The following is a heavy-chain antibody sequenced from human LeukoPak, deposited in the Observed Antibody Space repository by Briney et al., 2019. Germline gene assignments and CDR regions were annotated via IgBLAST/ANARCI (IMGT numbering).Heavy chain of an antibody. CDR3: ARERGTIFGPYFEF. D-gene: IGHD3-3*01. Sequence: SETLSLTCTVTGGSISSYYWNWIRQPAGKGLEWIGRIYTSGSTNYNPSLKSRVTMSIDTSKNQFSLNLNSVTAADTAVYYCARERGTIFGPYFEFWGQGTLATVSS. V-gene: IGHV4-4*07. CDR1: GGSISSYY. J-gene: IGHJ4*02. CDR2: IYTSGST.